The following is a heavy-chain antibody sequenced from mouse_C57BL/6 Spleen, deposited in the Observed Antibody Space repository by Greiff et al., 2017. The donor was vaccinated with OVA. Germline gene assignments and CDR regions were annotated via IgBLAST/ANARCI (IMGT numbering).Heavy chain of an antibody. J-gene: IGHJ4*01. CDR3: ARWVGRNYYAMDY. CDR2: INPNSGST. CDR1: GYTFTSYW. V-gene: IGHV1-64*01. Sequence: QVQLQQPGAELVKPGASVKLSCKASGYTFTSYWMHWVKQRPGQGLEWIGMINPNSGSTNYNEKFKSKATLTVDKSSSTAYMQLSSLTSEDSAVYYCARWVGRNYYAMDYWGQGTSVTVSS. D-gene: IGHD4-1*01.